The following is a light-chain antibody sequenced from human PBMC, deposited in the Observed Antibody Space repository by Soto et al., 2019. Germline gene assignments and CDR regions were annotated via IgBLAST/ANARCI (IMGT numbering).Light chain of an antibody. CDR2: EVS. Sequence: QSVLTQPPSASGSPGQSVTISCTGTSSDVGAYNYVSWYQQHPGKAPKLMIYEVSKRPSGLPDRFSGSKSGNTASLTVSGLQAEDEVDSYRSSYAGSNNWVFGGGTKLTVL. J-gene: IGLJ2*01. CDR1: SSDVGAYNY. CDR3: SSYAGSNNWV. V-gene: IGLV2-8*01.